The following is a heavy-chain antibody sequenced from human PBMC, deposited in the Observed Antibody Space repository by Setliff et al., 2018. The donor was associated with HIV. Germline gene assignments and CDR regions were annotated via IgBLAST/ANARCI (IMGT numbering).Heavy chain of an antibody. V-gene: IGHV1-18*01. CDR3: ARDQTTSGWPHYFDY. D-gene: IGHD6-19*01. Sequence: GASVKVSCKASGYTLATYGVTWVRQAPGRGLEWMGWINPYTGETNYIKKFQGRVAMTTDTSTSTAYMELRGLRSDDTAVYYCARDQTTSGWPHYFDYWGQGTLVTVSS. J-gene: IGHJ4*02. CDR2: INPYTGET. CDR1: GYTLATYG.